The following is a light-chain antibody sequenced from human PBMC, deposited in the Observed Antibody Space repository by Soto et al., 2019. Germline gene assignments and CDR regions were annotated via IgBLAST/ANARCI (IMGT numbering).Light chain of an antibody. CDR3: QQFGSSPWT. Sequence: DIVLTQSPGTLSLSPGERATLSCRASQSVTSTYLAWYKHKPGQPPRLLIFGASSRATGVPDRFSGSGSRTDFTLTISRLEPEDFAVYYCQQFGSSPWTFGQGTKVEIK. V-gene: IGKV3-20*01. CDR1: QSVTSTY. CDR2: GAS. J-gene: IGKJ1*01.